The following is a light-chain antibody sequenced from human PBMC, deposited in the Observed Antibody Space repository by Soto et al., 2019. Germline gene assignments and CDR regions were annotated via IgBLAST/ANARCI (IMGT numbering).Light chain of an antibody. Sequence: EIVMTQSPATLSVSPGERATLSCMASESVSGNLSWYQQKPGQAQRLLIYDTPSRATAIPARFSGSGYGTEFTLISSGLQSEDIAVYYCQQYSTWPTFGQGARLESK. CDR1: ESVSGN. J-gene: IGKJ5*01. CDR3: QQYSTWPT. V-gene: IGKV3-15*01. CDR2: DTP.